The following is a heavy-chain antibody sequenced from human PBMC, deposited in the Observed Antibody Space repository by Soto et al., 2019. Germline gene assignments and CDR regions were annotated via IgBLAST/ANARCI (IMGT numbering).Heavy chain of an antibody. CDR3: AKVGFGDLDH. Sequence: EVQLLESGGGLVQPGGSLRLYCAASGFSFTSYAMAWVRQAPGEGLEWVSTITFSGGDTYNADSVKGRFTISRDISRNTVYLPMNSLRAEDAAAYYCAKVGFGDLDHWGLGTRVTVSS. CDR1: GFSFTSYA. J-gene: IGHJ4*02. V-gene: IGHV3-23*01. D-gene: IGHD3-10*01. CDR2: ITFSGGDT.